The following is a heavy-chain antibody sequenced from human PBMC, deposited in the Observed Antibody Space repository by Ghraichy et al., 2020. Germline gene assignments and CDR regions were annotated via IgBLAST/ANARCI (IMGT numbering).Heavy chain of an antibody. CDR1: GFTFSSYS. V-gene: IGHV3-21*01. D-gene: IGHD2-2*01. CDR2: ISSSSSYI. CDR3: ARTGGLYQLLKVEYYYYYMDV. Sequence: GGSLRLSCAASGFTFSSYSMNWVRQAPGKGLEWVSSISSSSSYIYYADSVKGRFTISRDNAKNSLYLQMNSLRAEDTAVYYCARTGGLYQLLKVEYYYYYMDVWGKGTTVTVSS. J-gene: IGHJ6*03.